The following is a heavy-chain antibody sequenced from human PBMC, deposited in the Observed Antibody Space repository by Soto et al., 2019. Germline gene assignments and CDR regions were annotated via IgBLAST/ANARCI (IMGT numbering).Heavy chain of an antibody. CDR2: ISAYNGNT. Sequence: ASVKVSCKASGYTFTSYGISWVRQAPGQGLEWMGWISAYNGNTNYAQKLQGRVTMTTDTSTSTAYMELRSLGSDDTAVYYCARDWVGVNIVVVPAAIPFDYWGQGTLVTVSS. D-gene: IGHD2-2*02. V-gene: IGHV1-18*04. CDR1: GYTFTSYG. CDR3: ARDWVGVNIVVVPAAIPFDY. J-gene: IGHJ4*02.